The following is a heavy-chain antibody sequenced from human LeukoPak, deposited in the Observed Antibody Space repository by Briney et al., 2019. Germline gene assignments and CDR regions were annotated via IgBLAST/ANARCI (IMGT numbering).Heavy chain of an antibody. Sequence: PSETLSLTCTVSGGSISSYYWSWIRQPPGKGLEWIRYIYYSGSTNYNPSLKSRVTISVDTSKNQFSLKLSSVTAADTAVYYCARSPVAVAGTRHFDLWGRGTLVTVSS. J-gene: IGHJ2*01. CDR2: IYYSGST. V-gene: IGHV4-59*01. CDR1: GGSISSYY. CDR3: ARSPVAVAGTRHFDL. D-gene: IGHD6-19*01.